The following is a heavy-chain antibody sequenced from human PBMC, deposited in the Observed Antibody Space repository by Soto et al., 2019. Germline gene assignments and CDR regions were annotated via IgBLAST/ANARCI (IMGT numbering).Heavy chain of an antibody. Sequence: KTSETLSLTCAVYGGSFSGYYWSWIRQPPGKGLEWIGEINHSGSTNYNPSLKSRVTISVDTSKNQFSLKLSSVTAADTAVYYCATGIVGAGLIRAAIDYWGQGTLVTVSS. CDR2: INHSGST. CDR1: GGSFSGYY. CDR3: ATGIVGAGLIRAAIDY. J-gene: IGHJ4*02. V-gene: IGHV4-34*01. D-gene: IGHD1-26*01.